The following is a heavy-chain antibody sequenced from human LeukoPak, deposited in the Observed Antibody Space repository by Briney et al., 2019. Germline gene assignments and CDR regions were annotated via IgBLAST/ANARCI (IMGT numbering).Heavy chain of an antibody. J-gene: IGHJ4*02. Sequence: ASVKVSCKASGYTFSDFYIHWIRQAPGQGLEWMGWIDPNNGGTNCSQKFQGRVTMTRDTSISTVYMDLSSLTSDDTAVYYCARAQRWNYGDLVDYWGQGTLVTVSS. CDR1: GYTFSDFY. CDR2: IDPNNGGT. CDR3: ARAQRWNYGDLVDY. V-gene: IGHV1-2*02. D-gene: IGHD4-17*01.